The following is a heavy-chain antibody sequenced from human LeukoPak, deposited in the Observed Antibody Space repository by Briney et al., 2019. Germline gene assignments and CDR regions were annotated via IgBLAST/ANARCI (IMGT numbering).Heavy chain of an antibody. D-gene: IGHD2-8*02. CDR3: AREESGGYFDY. V-gene: IGHV1-18*01. CDR2: ISAYNGNT. CDR1: GYTFTNYG. Sequence: ASVKDSCKASGYTFTNYGISWVRQAPGLGLEWMGWISAYNGNTNYAQKLQGRVTMTTDTSTTTVYMELSSLRSEDTAVYYCAREESGGYFDYWGQGTLVTVSS. J-gene: IGHJ4*02.